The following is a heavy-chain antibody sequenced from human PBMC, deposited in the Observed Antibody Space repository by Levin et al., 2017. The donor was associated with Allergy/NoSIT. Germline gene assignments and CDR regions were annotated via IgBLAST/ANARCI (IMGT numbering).Heavy chain of an antibody. Sequence: KISCKASGGTFSSYAISWVRQAPGQGLEWMGGIIPIFGTANYAQKFQGRVTITADESTSTAYMELSSLRSEDTAVYYCARRKLGLGTGQAYYFDYWGQGTLVTVSS. J-gene: IGHJ4*02. V-gene: IGHV1-69*01. CDR3: ARRKLGLGTGQAYYFDY. CDR1: GGTFSSYA. CDR2: IIPIFGTA. D-gene: IGHD3/OR15-3a*01.